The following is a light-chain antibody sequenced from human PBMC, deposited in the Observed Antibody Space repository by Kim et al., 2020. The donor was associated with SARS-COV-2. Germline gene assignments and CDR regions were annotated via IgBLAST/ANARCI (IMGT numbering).Light chain of an antibody. CDR1: SNNVGNQG. V-gene: IGLV10-54*01. Sequence: QTATLTCTGHSNNVGNQGAAWLQQHQGHPPKLLSYRNNNRPSGISERLSASRSGNTASLTITGLQPEDEADYYCSAWDSSLSAYVFGTGTKVTVL. J-gene: IGLJ1*01. CDR3: SAWDSSLSAYV. CDR2: RNN.